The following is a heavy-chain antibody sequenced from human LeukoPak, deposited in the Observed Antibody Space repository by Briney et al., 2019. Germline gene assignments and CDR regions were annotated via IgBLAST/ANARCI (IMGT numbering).Heavy chain of an antibody. D-gene: IGHD5-12*01. CDR2: ISWNGGII. Sequence: GGSLRFSCAVSGFTFGDYAMHWVRQAPGAGLEWVSGISWNGGIIGYADSVKGRFTISRDNAKNSVYLQMNSLRPEDTAVYYCSRDRLGGLDLWGQGTLVTVSS. CDR3: SRDRLGGLDL. V-gene: IGHV3-9*01. J-gene: IGHJ5*02. CDR1: GFTFGDYA.